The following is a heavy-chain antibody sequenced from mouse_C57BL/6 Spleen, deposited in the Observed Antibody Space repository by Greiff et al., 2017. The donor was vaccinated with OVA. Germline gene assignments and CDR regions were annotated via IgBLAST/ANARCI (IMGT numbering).Heavy chain of an antibody. V-gene: IGHV1-50*01. J-gene: IGHJ2*01. Sequence: QVQLQQPGAELVKPGASVKLSCKASGYTFTSYWMQWVKQRPGQGLEWIGEIDPSDSYTNYNQKFKGKATLTVDTSSITAYMQLSSLTSEDSAVYYCARRSRNSSGYVGYFDYWGQGTTLTVSS. D-gene: IGHD3-2*02. CDR3: ARRSRNSSGYVGYFDY. CDR1: GYTFTSYW. CDR2: IDPSDSYT.